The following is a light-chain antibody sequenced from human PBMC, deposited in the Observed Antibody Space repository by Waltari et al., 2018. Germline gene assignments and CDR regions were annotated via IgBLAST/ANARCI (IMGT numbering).Light chain of an antibody. J-gene: IGKJ1*01. CDR1: QSIGIY. CDR3: QKYESLPAT. Sequence: EIVLTQSPGTLSLSPGERATLSCRASQSIGIYLAWYQPRPGQAPRLLMYHASSRATGIPDRFSGSGSGTDFSLTISRLDPEDFAVYYCQKYESLPATFGQGTKVEIK. V-gene: IGKV3-20*01. CDR2: HAS.